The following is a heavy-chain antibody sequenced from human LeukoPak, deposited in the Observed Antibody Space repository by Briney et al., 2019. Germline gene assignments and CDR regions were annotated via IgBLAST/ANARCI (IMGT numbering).Heavy chain of an antibody. Sequence: GGSLRLSCAASGFTFSNYVMSWVRQAPGKGPEWVSGINGGGGSTFYAESVKGRFTISRDNSKNTLYLQMYSLRAEDTAVYYCVKDGRRSPPCWGQGTLVTVSS. J-gene: IGHJ4*02. CDR2: INGGGGST. CDR1: GFTFSNYV. D-gene: IGHD2-15*01. V-gene: IGHV3-23*01. CDR3: VKDGRRSPPC.